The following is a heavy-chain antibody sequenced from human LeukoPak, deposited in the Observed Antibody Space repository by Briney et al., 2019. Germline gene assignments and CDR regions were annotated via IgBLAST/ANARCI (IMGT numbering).Heavy chain of an antibody. CDR3: AREWGIQLWSLRGYDY. CDR2: IIPILGIA. J-gene: IGHJ4*02. CDR1: GGTFSSYA. D-gene: IGHD5-18*01. V-gene: IGHV1-69*04. Sequence: SVKVSCKASGGTFSSYAISWVRQAPGQGLEWMGRIIPILGIANYAQKFQGRVTITADKSTSTAYMELSSLRSEDMAVYYCAREWGIQLWSLRGYDYWGQGTLVTVSS.